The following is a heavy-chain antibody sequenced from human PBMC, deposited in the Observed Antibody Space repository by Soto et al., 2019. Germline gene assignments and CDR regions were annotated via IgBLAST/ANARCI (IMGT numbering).Heavy chain of an antibody. V-gene: IGHV3-23*01. Sequence: WGSLRLSCSGSVFTPTTTPLSWVRQPPGKGLEWVTTISGTASRTYYVDSVKGRFFISRDNSKNTVTLQMNNLTLDDTAVYYCATSFRYFDNWGQGTRVTVSS. CDR3: ATSFRYFDN. D-gene: IGHD3-9*01. CDR2: ISGTASRT. CDR1: VFTPTTTP. J-gene: IGHJ4*02.